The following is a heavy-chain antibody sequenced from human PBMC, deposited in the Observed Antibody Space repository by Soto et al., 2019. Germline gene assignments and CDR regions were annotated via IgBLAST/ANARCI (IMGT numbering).Heavy chain of an antibody. Sequence: ASVKVSCKASGYTFTSYGMSWVRQAPGQGLEWMGWISAYNGNTNYAQKLQGRVTMTTDTSTSTAYMELRSLRSDDTAVYYCARVPYVQLERRYYYYGMDVWGQGTTVTVSS. V-gene: IGHV1-18*01. CDR3: ARVPYVQLERRYYYYGMDV. CDR1: GYTFTSYG. J-gene: IGHJ6*02. CDR2: ISAYNGNT. D-gene: IGHD1-1*01.